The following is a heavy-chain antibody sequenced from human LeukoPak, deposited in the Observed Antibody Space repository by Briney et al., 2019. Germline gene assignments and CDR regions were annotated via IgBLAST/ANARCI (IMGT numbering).Heavy chain of an antibody. CDR1: GYTFTSYG. CDR3: ARVGRFGKLFPYYYYYMDV. CDR2: ISAYNGNT. D-gene: IGHD3-10*01. V-gene: IGHV1-18*01. Sequence: GASVKVSCKASGYTFTSYGISWVRQAPGQGLEWMGWISAYNGNTNYAQKLQGRVTMTTDTSTSTAYMELRSLRSDDTAVYYCARVGRFGKLFPYYYYYMDVWGKGTTVTISS. J-gene: IGHJ6*03.